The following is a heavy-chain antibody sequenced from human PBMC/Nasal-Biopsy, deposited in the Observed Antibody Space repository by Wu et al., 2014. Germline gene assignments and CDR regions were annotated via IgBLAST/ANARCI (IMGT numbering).Heavy chain of an antibody. D-gene: IGHD6-13*01. V-gene: IGHV3-11*06. J-gene: IGHJ4*02. CDR2: ISSGRTYT. CDR3: ARAGMAADGIGGYFFDY. Sequence: LRLSCAASGFSFSGYYIDWIRQAPGKGPEWVSDISSGRTYTNYAESVKGRFTISRDNAKKSLYLQMNSLRAEDTAVYYCARAGMAADGIGGYFFDYWGQGTLVTVSS. CDR1: GFSFSGYY.